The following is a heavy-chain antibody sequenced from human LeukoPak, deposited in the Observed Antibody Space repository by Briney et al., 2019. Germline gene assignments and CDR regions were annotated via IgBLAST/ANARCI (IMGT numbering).Heavy chain of an antibody. D-gene: IGHD2-2*01. Sequence: TLSLTCTVSGGSISSGDYYWSWIRQPPGKGLEWIGYIYYSGSTYYNPSLKSRVTISVDTSKNQFSLKLSSVTAADTAVYYCARGRSRYCSSTSCPTGRYFDYWGQGTLVTVSS. CDR3: ARGRSRYCSSTSCPTGRYFDY. V-gene: IGHV4-30-4*01. J-gene: IGHJ4*02. CDR1: GGSISSGDYY. CDR2: IYYSGST.